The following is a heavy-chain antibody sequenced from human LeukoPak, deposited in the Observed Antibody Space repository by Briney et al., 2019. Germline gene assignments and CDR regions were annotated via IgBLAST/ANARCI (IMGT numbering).Heavy chain of an antibody. J-gene: IGHJ4*02. CDR2: VSGSDGST. V-gene: IGHV3-23*01. D-gene: IGHD7-27*01. CDR3: AKDLELGYFDY. Sequence: PGGSLRLSCAASGFTFRNYAMAWVRQAPGLGLEWVSAVSGSDGSTFYADSVKGRFTISRDNSRNTLYLQMNSLRADDTAVYYCAKDLELGYFDYWGQGTLVTVSS. CDR1: GFTFRNYA.